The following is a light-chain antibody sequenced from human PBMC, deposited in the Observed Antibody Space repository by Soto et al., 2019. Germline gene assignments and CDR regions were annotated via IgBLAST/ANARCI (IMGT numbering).Light chain of an antibody. CDR1: QSITNR. J-gene: IGKJ1*01. Sequence: DIQMTQSPSTLPASVGDRVTITCRASQSITNRLAWYQQKPGKAPKVLIYDASNLQSGVPSRFSGSGFGTEFIITISSLQPDDFATYSCQHYGGRWTFGQGTKVDIK. CDR2: DAS. CDR3: QHYGGRWT. V-gene: IGKV1-5*01.